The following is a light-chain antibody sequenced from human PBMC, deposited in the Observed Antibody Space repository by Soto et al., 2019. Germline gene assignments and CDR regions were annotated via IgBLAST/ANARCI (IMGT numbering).Light chain of an antibody. CDR3: QAWDSSTVV. CDR2: QDD. V-gene: IGLV3-1*01. J-gene: IGLJ2*01. CDR1: KLGDKY. Sequence: SYELTQPPSVSLSPGQTASITCSGDKLGDKYACWYQQKPGRSPVLVIYQDDKRPSGIPERFSGSNSGNTATLTISGTQAMDEADYYCQAWDSSTVVFGGGTKLTVL.